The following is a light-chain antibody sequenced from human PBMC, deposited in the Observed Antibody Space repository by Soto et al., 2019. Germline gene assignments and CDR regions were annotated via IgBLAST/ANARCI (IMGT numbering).Light chain of an antibody. Sequence: QSVLTQPPSAPGSAGQSVTISCTGTSSDIGASNFVSWYQQHPGKAPKLVIYEVTKRPSGVPDRFPGSKFGNTASLTVSGLQTEDEADYYCSSFTGFSTVFGSGTKVTVL. V-gene: IGLV2-8*01. CDR1: SSDIGASNF. J-gene: IGLJ1*01. CDR2: EVT. CDR3: SSFTGFSTV.